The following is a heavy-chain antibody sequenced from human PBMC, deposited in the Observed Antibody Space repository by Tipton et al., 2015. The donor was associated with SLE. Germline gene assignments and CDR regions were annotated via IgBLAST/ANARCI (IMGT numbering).Heavy chain of an antibody. Sequence: SLRLSCAASGITFSRYWMSWVRQAPGKGLEWVANIKQDGSEKYYVDSVKGRFTISRDSAKNSLYLQMTRLRVEDTALYYCARAVSKWSTESSEFDYWGQGTLVTVSS. CDR2: IKQDGSEK. CDR3: ARAVSKWSTESSEFDY. CDR1: GITFSRYW. D-gene: IGHD1-26*01. V-gene: IGHV3-7*03. J-gene: IGHJ4*02.